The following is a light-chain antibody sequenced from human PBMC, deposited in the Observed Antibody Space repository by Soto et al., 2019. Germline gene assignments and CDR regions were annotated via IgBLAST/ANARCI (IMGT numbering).Light chain of an antibody. CDR3: CSYAGSSAYV. CDR1: SSDVGSYNL. J-gene: IGLJ1*01. CDR2: EGS. V-gene: IGLV2-23*01. Sequence: QSVLAQPACVSGSPGQSITISCTGTSSDVGSYNLVSWYQQHPGKAPKLMIYEGSKRPSGVSNRFSGSKSGNTASLTISGLQAEDGADYYCCSYAGSSAYVFGTGTKVTVL.